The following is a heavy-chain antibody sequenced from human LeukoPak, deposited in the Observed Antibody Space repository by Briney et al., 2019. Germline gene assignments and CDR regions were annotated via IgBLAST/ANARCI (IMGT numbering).Heavy chain of an antibody. CDR3: AKDSPLYSSGWHGAFDI. CDR1: GFTFSSYG. Sequence: GGSLRLSCAASGFTFSSYGMHWVRQAPGKGLEWVAVISYDGSNKYYTDSVKGRFTISRDNSKNTLYLQMNSLRAEDTAVYYCAKDSPLYSSGWHGAFDIWGQGTMVTVSS. J-gene: IGHJ3*02. V-gene: IGHV3-30*18. CDR2: ISYDGSNK. D-gene: IGHD6-19*01.